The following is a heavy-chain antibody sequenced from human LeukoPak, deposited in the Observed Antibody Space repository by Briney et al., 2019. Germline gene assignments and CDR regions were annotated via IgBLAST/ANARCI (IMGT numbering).Heavy chain of an antibody. V-gene: IGHV3-64*01. D-gene: IGHD3-16*01. CDR3: ARRGAVSGGSDY. Sequence: GRSLILSCPASVFTLSSYTKHWVRPPPGRGGEYVSAIPCNGGSTYYPNSVTGRFTISRDNSKNTLYLQMGSLRGEDMAVYYCARRGAVSGGSDYCGEGTLVTVSS. CDR1: VFTLSSYT. J-gene: IGHJ4*02. CDR2: IPCNGGST.